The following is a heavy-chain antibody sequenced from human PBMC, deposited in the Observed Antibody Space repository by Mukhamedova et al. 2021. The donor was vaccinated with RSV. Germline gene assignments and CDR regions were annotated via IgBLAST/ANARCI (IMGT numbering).Heavy chain of an antibody. D-gene: IGHD6-6*01. CDR3: AREGPSTYYFDY. Sequence: VRQAPGQGLEWMGIIKSNGDNTIYAQKFQGRVTMTRDTSTSTVYMELSSLRSEDTAIYYCAREGPSTYYFDYWGQGTLVTVSS. CDR2: IKSNGDNT. J-gene: IGHJ4*02. V-gene: IGHV1-46*01.